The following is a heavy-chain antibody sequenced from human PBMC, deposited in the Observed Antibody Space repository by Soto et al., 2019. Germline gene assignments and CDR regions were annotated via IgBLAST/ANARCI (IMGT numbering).Heavy chain of an antibody. D-gene: IGHD2-15*01. J-gene: IGHJ6*02. CDR3: ARAREGCSGGSCYSFFPAYYGMDV. V-gene: IGHV1-2*04. Sequence: GASVKVSCKASGYTFTGYCMHWVRQAPGQGLEWMGWINPNSGGTNYAQKFQGWVTMTRDTSISTAYMELSRLRSDDTAVYYCARAREGCSGGSCYSFFPAYYGMDVWGQGTTVTVSS. CDR1: GYTFTGYC. CDR2: INPNSGGT.